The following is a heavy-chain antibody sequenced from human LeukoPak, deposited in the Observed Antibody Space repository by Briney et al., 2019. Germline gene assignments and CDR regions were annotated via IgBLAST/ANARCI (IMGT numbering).Heavy chain of an antibody. D-gene: IGHD4-23*01. Sequence: GGSLRLSCAASGFTFSSYEMNWVRQAPGKGLESVSYISSSGSTIYYADSVKGRFTISRDNAKNSLYLQMNSLRAEDTAVYYSARGTMVVTHDYWGQGTLVTVSS. V-gene: IGHV3-48*03. CDR3: ARGTMVVTHDY. J-gene: IGHJ4*02. CDR1: GFTFSSYE. CDR2: ISSSGSTI.